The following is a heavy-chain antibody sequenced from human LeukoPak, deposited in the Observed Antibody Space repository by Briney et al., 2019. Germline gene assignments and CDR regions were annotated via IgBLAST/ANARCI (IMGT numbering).Heavy chain of an antibody. CDR3: ARDMDQLPDEN. CDR2: INDFSTDI. CDR1: GFRSRAYS. D-gene: IGHD1-1*01. V-gene: IGHV3-21*01. J-gene: IGHJ4*02. Sequence: GGSLRLSCVASGFRSRAYSMNWVRQAPGKGLEWVSIINDFSTDIHYAASVKGRFTISRDNAKNSLYLQMSSLRVEDTAVYYCARDMDQLPDENWGRGTLVTVSS.